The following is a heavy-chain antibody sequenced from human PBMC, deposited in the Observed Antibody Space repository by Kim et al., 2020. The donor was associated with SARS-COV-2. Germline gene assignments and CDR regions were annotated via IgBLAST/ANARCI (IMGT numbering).Heavy chain of an antibody. V-gene: IGHV3-23*01. J-gene: IGHJ4*02. D-gene: IGHD6-13*01. Sequence: VKDRSTISRDNYRNTVHLQMNSLRAEDTAVYYCAKSTAGGTKEGFDYWGQGTLVTVSS. CDR3: AKSTAGGTKEGFDY.